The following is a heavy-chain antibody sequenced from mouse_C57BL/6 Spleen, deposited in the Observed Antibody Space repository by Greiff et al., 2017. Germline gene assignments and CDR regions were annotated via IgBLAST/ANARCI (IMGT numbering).Heavy chain of an antibody. CDR3: TRKGFAY. CDR2: IDPETGGT. Sequence: VQLQQSGAELVRPGASVTLSCKASGYTFTDYEMHWVKQTPVHGLEWIGAIDPETGGTAYNQKFKGKAILTADKSSSTAYMELRSLTSEDSAVDYCTRKGFAYWGQGTLVTVSA. J-gene: IGHJ3*01. V-gene: IGHV1-15*01. CDR1: GYTFTDYE.